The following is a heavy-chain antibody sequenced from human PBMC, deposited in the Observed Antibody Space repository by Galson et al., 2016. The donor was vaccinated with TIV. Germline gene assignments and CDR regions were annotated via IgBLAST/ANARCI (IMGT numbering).Heavy chain of an antibody. CDR3: ARELHWSGRDY. Sequence: SLRLSCAASGFTFGGSWMSWVRQAPGKGLEWVANIKQDGSEKYYVNSVKGRFTISRDNAKDSVYLQMNSLRAEDTAVYYCARELHWSGRDYWGQGTLVTVSS. J-gene: IGHJ4*02. V-gene: IGHV3-7*01. D-gene: IGHD3-3*01. CDR2: IKQDGSEK. CDR1: GFTFGGSW.